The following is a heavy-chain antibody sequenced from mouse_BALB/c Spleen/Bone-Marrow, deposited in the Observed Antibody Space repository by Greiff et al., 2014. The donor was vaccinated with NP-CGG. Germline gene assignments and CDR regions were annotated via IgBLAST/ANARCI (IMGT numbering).Heavy chain of an antibody. Sequence: EVQLQQSGAELVKPGASVKLSCTASGFNIKDIYMHWVKQRPEQGLEWIGRIDPANGNTKYDPKFQGKATITADTSSNTAYLQLSSLTSEDTAVYYCARTDYWGQGTTLTVSS. V-gene: IGHV14-3*02. J-gene: IGHJ2*01. CDR3: ARTDY. CDR2: IDPANGNT. CDR1: GFNIKDIY.